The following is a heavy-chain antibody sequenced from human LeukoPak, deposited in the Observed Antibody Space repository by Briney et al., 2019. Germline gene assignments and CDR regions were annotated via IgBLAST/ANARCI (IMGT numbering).Heavy chain of an antibody. CDR1: GFTFSSYW. CDR2: IKQDGSEK. V-gene: IGHV3-7*01. CDR3: VRLTLDTVYSYYYMDV. J-gene: IGHJ6*03. D-gene: IGHD2-2*02. Sequence: GGSLRLSCAASGFTFSSYWMSWVRQAPGKGLEWVANIKQDGSEKYYVDSVKGRFTISRDNAKNSLYLQMNSLRAEDTAVYYCVRLTLDTVYSYYYMDVWGKGTTVTVSS.